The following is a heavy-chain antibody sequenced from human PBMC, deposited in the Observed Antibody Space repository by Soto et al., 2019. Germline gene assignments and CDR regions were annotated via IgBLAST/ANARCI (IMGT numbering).Heavy chain of an antibody. Sequence: QVQLVESGGGVVQPGRSLRLSCAASGFTFSSYGMHWVRQAPGKGLEWVAVISYDGSNKYYAYSVKGRFTISRDNSKNTLYLQMNSLRAEDTAVYYCAKGGSGYWYFDLWGRGTLVTVSS. CDR1: GFTFSSYG. D-gene: IGHD3-10*01. J-gene: IGHJ2*01. V-gene: IGHV3-30*18. CDR2: ISYDGSNK. CDR3: AKGGSGYWYFDL.